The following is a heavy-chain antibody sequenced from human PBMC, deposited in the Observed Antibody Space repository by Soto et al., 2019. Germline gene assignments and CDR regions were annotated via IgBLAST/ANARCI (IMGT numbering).Heavy chain of an antibody. J-gene: IGHJ6*02. CDR2: ISSSSSYI. D-gene: IGHD2-15*01. CDR1: GFTFSSYS. V-gene: IGHV3-21*01. Sequence: GGSLRLSCAASGFTFSSYSMNWVRQAPGKGLEWVSSISSSSSYIYYADSVKGRFTISRDNAKNSLYLQMDSLRAEDTAVYYCARDSGIYYYGMDVWGQGTTVTVSS. CDR3: ARDSGIYYYGMDV.